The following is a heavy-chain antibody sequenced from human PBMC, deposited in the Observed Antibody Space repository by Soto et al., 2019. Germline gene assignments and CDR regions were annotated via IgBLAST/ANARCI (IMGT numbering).Heavy chain of an antibody. CDR2: ISGSGGST. D-gene: IGHD2-15*01. CDR3: AKDLRVAKHEAYYYYGMDV. V-gene: IGHV3-23*01. CDR1: GFTFSSYA. Sequence: GGSLRLSCAASGFTFSSYAMSWVRQAPGKGLEWVSAISGSGGSTYYADSVKGRFTISRDNSKNTLYLQMNSLRAEDTAVYYCAKDLRVAKHEAYYYYGMDVWGQGTTVTVSS. J-gene: IGHJ6*02.